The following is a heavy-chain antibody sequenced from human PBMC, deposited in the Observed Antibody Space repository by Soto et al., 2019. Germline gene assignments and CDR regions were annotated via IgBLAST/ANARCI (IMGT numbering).Heavy chain of an antibody. Sequence: GGALRLSCAASDVTVSNNYMRWVRQAPGKGLDSVSLIYSGGDTHCADSVKGRFTISRDSSRNTLYLEMNSLRAEDTAVYYCARDPPGIAAAGVGGWGQGTMVTVSS. D-gene: IGHD6-13*01. J-gene: IGHJ4*02. CDR1: DVTVSNNY. CDR2: IYSGGDT. CDR3: ARDPPGIAAAGVGG. V-gene: IGHV3-53*01.